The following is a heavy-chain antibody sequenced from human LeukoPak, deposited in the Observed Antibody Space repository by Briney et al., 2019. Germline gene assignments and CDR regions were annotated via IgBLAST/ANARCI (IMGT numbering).Heavy chain of an antibody. CDR1: GFTVSSNY. CDR3: TRGSRAVAVGAY. D-gene: IGHD4-23*01. V-gene: IGHV3-53*01. J-gene: IGHJ4*02. Sequence: GSLRLSCAASGFTVSSNYMSWVRQAPGKGLEWVSVIYSGGSTYYADSVKGRFTISRDNSKNTLYLQMNSLRAEDTAVYYCTRGSRAVAVGAYWGQGTLVTVSS. CDR2: IYSGGST.